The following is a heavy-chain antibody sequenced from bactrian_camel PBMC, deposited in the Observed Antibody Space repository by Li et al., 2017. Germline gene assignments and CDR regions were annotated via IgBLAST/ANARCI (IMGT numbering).Heavy chain of an antibody. CDR2: IESDGRT. CDR1: AYTPANVR. J-gene: IGHJ6*01. D-gene: IGHD4*01. CDR3: AADPGVCDYSLARPPPKYAFGY. V-gene: IGHV3S53*01. Sequence: HVQLVESGGGLVQAGGSLRLSCAFDAYTPANVRMAWFRQAPGKEREGVAAIESDGRTSYIDSVNGRFTISSDNAKRSVYLQMNDLRPEDTAMYYCAADPGVCDYSLARPPPKYAFGYWGQGTQVTVS.